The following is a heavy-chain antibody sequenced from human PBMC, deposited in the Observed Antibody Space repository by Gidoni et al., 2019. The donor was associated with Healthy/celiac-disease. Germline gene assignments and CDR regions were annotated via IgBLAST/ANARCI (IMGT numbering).Heavy chain of an antibody. J-gene: IGHJ4*02. CDR2: FDPEDGET. D-gene: IGHD3-22*01. Sequence: QVQLVQSGAEVKKPGASVKVSCKVSGYTLTEFSMHWVRPAPGKGLEWMGGFDPEDGETIYAQKFQGRVTMTEDTSTDTAYMELSSLRSEDTAVYYCATDNDYYDSSGYYFPPNYWGQGTLVTVSS. CDR3: ATDNDYYDSSGYYFPPNY. CDR1: GYTLTEFS. V-gene: IGHV1-24*01.